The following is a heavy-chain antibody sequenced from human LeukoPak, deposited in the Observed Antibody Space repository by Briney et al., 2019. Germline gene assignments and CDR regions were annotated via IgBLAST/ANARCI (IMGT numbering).Heavy chain of an antibody. V-gene: IGHV3-9*01. CDR1: GFTFDDYA. J-gene: IGHJ5*02. CDR2: ISWSSGSI. Sequence: GRSLRLSCAASGFTFDDYAMHWVRHAPGKGLEWVSGISWSSGSIGYADSVKGRFTISRDNAKNSLYLQMNRRRGGHTPLYYCAKDGDPKYSSLTGSWFDPWGQGTLVTVSS. CDR3: AKDGDPKYSSLTGSWFDP. D-gene: IGHD6-6*01.